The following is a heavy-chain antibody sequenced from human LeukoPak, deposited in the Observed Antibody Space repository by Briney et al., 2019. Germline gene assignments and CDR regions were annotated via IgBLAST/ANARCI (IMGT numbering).Heavy chain of an antibody. D-gene: IGHD1-1*01. CDR2: IRYDGSNK. CDR3: STKGSSDY. CDR1: GFTFSSYG. J-gene: IGHJ4*02. Sequence: GGSLRLSYAASGFTFSSYGMHWVRQAPGKGLEWVAFIRYDGSNKYYADSVKGRFTISRDNSKNTLYLQMNSLRAEDTAVYYCSTKGSSDYWGQGTLVTVSS. V-gene: IGHV3-30*02.